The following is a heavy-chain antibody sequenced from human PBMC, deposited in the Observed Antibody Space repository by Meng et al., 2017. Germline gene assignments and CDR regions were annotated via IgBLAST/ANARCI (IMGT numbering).Heavy chain of an antibody. Sequence: GAGVLKPSGTRSLARVVHGGSFSVYYWSWIRQPPGGWLEWIGETSHGGTTNSNPSLTSRVTISLDTAKSQFSLKLTSVTGADTAVYFCARGVRSKIQQLMPGRPTYVDLWSQGNLVTVSS. V-gene: IGHV4-34*01. D-gene: IGHD6-13*01. CDR2: TSHGGTT. CDR3: ARGVRSKIQQLMPGRPTYVDL. J-gene: IGHJ4*02. CDR1: GGSFSVYY.